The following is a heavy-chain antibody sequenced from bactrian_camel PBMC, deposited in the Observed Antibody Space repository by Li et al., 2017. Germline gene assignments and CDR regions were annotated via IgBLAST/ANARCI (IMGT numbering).Heavy chain of an antibody. J-gene: IGHJ4*01. Sequence: HVQLVESGGGSAQVGGSLRLSCTTFPGTAFKAWFRQIPGKEREGVAAIFTGSGRDYYAASVTGRFTISQDNTKTTVYLRLNSLKPEDTAMFYCVAGKSRRCPSPDNYWGQGTQVTVS. CDR1: PGTAFK. CDR2: IFTGSGRD. CDR3: VAGKSRRCPSPDNY. V-gene: IGHV3S54*01. D-gene: IGHD1*01.